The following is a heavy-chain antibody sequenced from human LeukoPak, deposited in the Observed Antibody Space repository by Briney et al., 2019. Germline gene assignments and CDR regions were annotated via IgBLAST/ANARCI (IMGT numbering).Heavy chain of an antibody. J-gene: IGHJ5*02. Sequence: RTSETLSLTCTVSGGSISSGSYYWSWIRQPAGKGLEWIGRIYTSGSTNYNPSLKSRVTISVDTSKNQFSLKLSSVTAADTAVYYCARGGHSSSWPNNWFDPWGQGTLVTVSS. D-gene: IGHD6-13*01. CDR2: IYTSGST. V-gene: IGHV4-61*02. CDR3: ARGGHSSSWPNNWFDP. CDR1: GGSISSGSYY.